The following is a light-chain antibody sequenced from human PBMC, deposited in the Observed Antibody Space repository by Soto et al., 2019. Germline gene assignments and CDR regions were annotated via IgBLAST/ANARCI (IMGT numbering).Light chain of an antibody. CDR1: SGSFAGNS. Sequence: NFMLTQPRYVSDSPGKTVTISCTRDSGSFAGNSVQWYQQRPGSAPTTVIYEDDQRPSGVPNRFSGSIDSSSRSASLTISGRQAEDEADYYCQSYDTSDLVFGGGTKLTVL. CDR3: QSYDTSDLV. CDR2: EDD. V-gene: IGLV6-57*04. J-gene: IGLJ2*01.